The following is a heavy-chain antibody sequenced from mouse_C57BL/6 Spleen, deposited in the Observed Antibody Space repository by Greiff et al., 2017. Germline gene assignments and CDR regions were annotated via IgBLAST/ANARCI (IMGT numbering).Heavy chain of an antibody. Sequence: DVKLVESGGGLVQPGGSLSLSCAASGFTFTDYYMSWVRQPPGKALEWLGFIRNKANGYTTEYSASVKGRFTISRDNSQSILYLQMNALRAEASATYYGTTQRNLPLIPTVYRYFDVWGTGTTVTVSS. CDR2: IRNKANGYTT. CDR3: TTQRNLPLIPTVYRYFDV. J-gene: IGHJ1*03. V-gene: IGHV7-3*01. CDR1: GFTFTDYY. D-gene: IGHD1-1*01.